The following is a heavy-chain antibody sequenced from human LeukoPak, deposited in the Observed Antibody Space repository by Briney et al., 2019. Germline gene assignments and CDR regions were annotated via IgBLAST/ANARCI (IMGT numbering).Heavy chain of an antibody. Sequence: GGSLRLSCAAPGFTFSSYWMSWVREAPGKGLEWVANIKQDGSEKYYVDSVKVRFTSSRDNAKISLYLQMNSLRAEDTAVYDCARLIVGATAEYFQHWGQGTLVTVSS. CDR1: GFTFSSYW. D-gene: IGHD1-26*01. J-gene: IGHJ1*01. V-gene: IGHV3-7*01. CDR2: IKQDGSEK. CDR3: ARLIVGATAEYFQH.